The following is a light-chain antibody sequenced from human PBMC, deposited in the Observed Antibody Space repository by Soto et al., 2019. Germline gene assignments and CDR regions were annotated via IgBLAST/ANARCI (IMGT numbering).Light chain of an antibody. J-gene: IGLJ2*01. V-gene: IGLV1-47*02. CDR3: AAWDDSLSGVV. Sequence: QAVVTQPPSASGTPGQRVTISCSGSSSNIGSNYVYWYQQLPGTAPKLLIYSNYQRPSGVPDRFSGSKSGTSASLAISGLRSEDEADYYCAAWDDSLSGVVFGGGTQLTVL. CDR2: SNY. CDR1: SSNIGSNY.